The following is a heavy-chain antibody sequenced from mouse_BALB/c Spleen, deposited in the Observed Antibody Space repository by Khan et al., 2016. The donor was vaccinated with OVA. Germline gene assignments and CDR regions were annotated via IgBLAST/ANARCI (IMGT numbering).Heavy chain of an antibody. J-gene: IGHJ3*01. CDR2: IRLKSNNYAT. CDR1: GFTFSNFW. Sequence: EVKLEESGGGLVQPGGSMKLSCVASGFTFSNFWMNWVRQSPEKGLEWVAEIRLKSNNYATHHAESVKGRFTISRDDSKSSVYLQMNNLRAEDTGIYYGSRPGGYYAWFAYWGQGTLVTVSA. D-gene: IGHD2-3*01. V-gene: IGHV6-6*02. CDR3: SRPGGYYAWFAY.